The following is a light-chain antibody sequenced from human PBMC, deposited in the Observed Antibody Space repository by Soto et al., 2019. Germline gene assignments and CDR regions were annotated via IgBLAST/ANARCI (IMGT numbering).Light chain of an antibody. CDR2: GAS. V-gene: IGKV3-20*01. J-gene: IGKJ2*01. CDR3: QQYGTSRDYT. CDR1: ENVRTF. Sequence: PWERSTLSCRASENVRTFVDWYQQKPGQAPRLLIYGASSRATGIPDRFSGSESGTDFTLTISSLEHEDFAVYYCQQYGTSRDYTFGQGTKVDIK.